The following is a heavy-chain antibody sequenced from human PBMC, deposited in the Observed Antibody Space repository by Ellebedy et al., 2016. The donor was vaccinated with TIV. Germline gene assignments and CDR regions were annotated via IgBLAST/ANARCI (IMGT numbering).Heavy chain of an antibody. CDR3: AKVHYAGATLPY. J-gene: IGHJ4*02. CDR2: IYSSGGT. D-gene: IGHD1-26*01. CDR1: GFTFSDYY. Sequence: GESLKISCAASGFTFSDYYMSWIRQAPGKGLEWVSTIYSSGGTYYAGSVKGRFTISRDNSKNTLYLQMNSLRAEDTAVYYCAKVHYAGATLPYWGQGTLVTVSS. V-gene: IGHV3-66*02.